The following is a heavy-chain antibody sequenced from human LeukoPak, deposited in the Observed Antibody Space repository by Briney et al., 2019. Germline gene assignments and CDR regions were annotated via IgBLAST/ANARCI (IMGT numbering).Heavy chain of an antibody. CDR3: ARGGRYYDSSGYYYAKPFDY. CDR2: VYHTGST. CDR1: GGSITSPYW. V-gene: IGHV4-4*02. D-gene: IGHD3-22*01. Sequence: SETLSLTCAVFGGSITSPYWWTWVRQSPGKGLEWIGEVYHTGSTNHNPSLKSRVTMSVDTSKNQFSLKLSSVTAADTAVYYCARGGRYYDSSGYYYAKPFDYWGQGTLVTVSS. J-gene: IGHJ4*02.